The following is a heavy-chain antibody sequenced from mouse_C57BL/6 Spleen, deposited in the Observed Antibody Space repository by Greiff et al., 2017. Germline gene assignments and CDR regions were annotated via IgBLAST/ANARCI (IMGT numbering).Heavy chain of an antibody. J-gene: IGHJ3*01. CDR3: ARYKIYYDYDGAFAY. CDR2: ILPGSGST. V-gene: IGHV1-9*01. D-gene: IGHD2-4*01. CDR1: GYTFTGYW. Sequence: QVQLQQSGAELMKPGASVKLSCKATGYTFTGYWIEWVKQRPGHGLEWIGEILPGSGSTNYNEKFTGKATFTADTSSNTAYMQRSRLTTEDSAIYYGARYKIYYDYDGAFAYWGQGTLVTVSA.